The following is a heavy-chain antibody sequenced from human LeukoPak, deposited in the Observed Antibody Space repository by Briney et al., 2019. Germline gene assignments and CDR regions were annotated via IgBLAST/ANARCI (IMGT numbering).Heavy chain of an antibody. CDR2: INPNSGGT. D-gene: IGHD3-9*01. Sequence: ASVKVSCKASGYTFTGYYMHWVRQAPGQGLEWMGWINPNSGGTNYAQKFQGWVTMTRDTSISTAYMELSRLRSDGTAVYYCARALDWLLSFDYWGQGTLVTASS. CDR3: ARALDWLLSFDY. V-gene: IGHV1-2*04. CDR1: GYTFTGYY. J-gene: IGHJ4*02.